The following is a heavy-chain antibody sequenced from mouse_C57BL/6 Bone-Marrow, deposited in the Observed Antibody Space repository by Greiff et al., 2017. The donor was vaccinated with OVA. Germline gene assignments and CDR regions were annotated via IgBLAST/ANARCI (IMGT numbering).Heavy chain of an antibody. V-gene: IGHV1-55*01. CDR1: GYTFTSYW. CDR2: IYPGSGST. CDR3: ASGPYYDYDDWYFDV. D-gene: IGHD2-4*01. J-gene: IGHJ1*03. Sequence: QVQLQQPGAELVKPGASVKMSCKASGYTFTSYWITWVKQRPGQGLEWIGDIYPGSGSTNYNEKFKSKATLTVDTSSSTAYMQLSSLTSEDSAVYYCASGPYYDYDDWYFDVWGTGTTVTVSS.